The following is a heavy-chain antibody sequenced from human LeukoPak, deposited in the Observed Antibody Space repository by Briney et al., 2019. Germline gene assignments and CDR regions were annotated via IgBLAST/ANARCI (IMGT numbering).Heavy chain of an antibody. CDR1: GCSISSSSYY. Sequence: SETLSLTCTVSGCSISSSSYYWGWIRQPPGQGLEWIGSIYYSGGTYYNPSLKSRVTISVDTSKNQFSLRLSSVTAADTAVYYCARQGSSNWNYYFDYWGQGTLVTVSS. J-gene: IGHJ4*02. V-gene: IGHV4-39*01. CDR2: IYYSGGT. CDR3: ARQGSSNWNYYFDY. D-gene: IGHD6-13*01.